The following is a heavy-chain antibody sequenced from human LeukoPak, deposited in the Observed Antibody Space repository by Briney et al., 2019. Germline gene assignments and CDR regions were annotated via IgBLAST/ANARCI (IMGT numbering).Heavy chain of an antibody. J-gene: IGHJ4*02. CDR3: ARGRPTGASHLFVVQ. CDR2: MSSGSTYI. CDR1: GFPFMSYV. Sequence: PGGSLRLFCSASGFPFMSYVETWVRQAPGKGLEWVSSMSSGSTYIYYADSVRGRFTITRDNAKNSLYLLMNSLRVEDTAVYYCARGRPTGASHLFVVQWGQGTLVTVSS. V-gene: IGHV3-21*01. D-gene: IGHD3-3*01.